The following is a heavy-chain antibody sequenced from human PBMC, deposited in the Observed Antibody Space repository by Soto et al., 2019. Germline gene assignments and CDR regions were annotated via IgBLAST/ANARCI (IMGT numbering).Heavy chain of an antibody. V-gene: IGHV3-21*01. D-gene: IGHD3-22*01. CDR3: ARSRTYYYDSSGYNPPDY. CDR1: GCTFSNYS. CDR2: ISSSSSYI. J-gene: IGHJ4*02. Sequence: GRSLRLSWAASGCTFSNYSMNWVSQAPGKGLEWVSSISSSSSYIYYADSVKGRFTISRDNAKNSLYLQMNSLRAEDTAVYYCARSRTYYYDSSGYNPPDYWGQGTLVTVSS.